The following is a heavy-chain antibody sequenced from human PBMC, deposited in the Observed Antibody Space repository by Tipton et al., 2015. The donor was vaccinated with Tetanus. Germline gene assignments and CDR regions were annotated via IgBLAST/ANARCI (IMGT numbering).Heavy chain of an antibody. CDR1: GCPVSGSSHY. D-gene: IGHD3-3*01. V-gene: IGHV4-61*01. CDR3: ARANNDFPRRGPYDA. J-gene: IGHJ5*01. CDR2: IYHSGAT. Sequence: TLSLTCSVSGCPVSGSSHYWSWIRQPPGNQLEWIGYIYHSGATNYNPSLKSRLTISFGTSKNQFSLNLKSVTAADTAVYYCARANNDFPRRGPYDAWGHGTQGIGTS.